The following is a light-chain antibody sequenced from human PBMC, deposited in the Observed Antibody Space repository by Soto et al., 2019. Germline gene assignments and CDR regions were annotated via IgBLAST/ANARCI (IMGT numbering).Light chain of an antibody. J-gene: IGKJ2*01. CDR3: QQYGSSSYT. CDR2: GAS. V-gene: IGKV3-20*01. CDR1: QSVSSSY. Sequence: EIVLTQSPGTLSLSPGDRATLSCRASQSVSSSYLAWYQQQPGQAPRLLIYGASSRATGIPDRFSGSGSETDFTLTISRLEPEDFAVYYCQQYGSSSYTFGPGTKVEIK.